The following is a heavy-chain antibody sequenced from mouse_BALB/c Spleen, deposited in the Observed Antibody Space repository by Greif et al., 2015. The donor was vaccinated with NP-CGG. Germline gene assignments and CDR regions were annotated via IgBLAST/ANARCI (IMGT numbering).Heavy chain of an antibody. CDR2: ISSGSSTI. D-gene: IGHD4-1*01. CDR3: ARDWVDY. Sequence: EVKLVESGGGLVQPGGSRKLSCAASGFTFSSFGMHWVRQAPEKGLEWVAYISSGSSTIYYADTVKGRFTISRDNPKNTLFLQMTSLRSEDTAMYYCARDWVDYWGQGTTLTVSS. CDR1: GFTFSSFG. J-gene: IGHJ2*01. V-gene: IGHV5-17*02.